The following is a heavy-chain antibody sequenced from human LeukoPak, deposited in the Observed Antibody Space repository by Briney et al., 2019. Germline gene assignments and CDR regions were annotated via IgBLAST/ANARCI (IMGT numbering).Heavy chain of an antibody. J-gene: IGHJ4*02. CDR3: ARDIYDSSGYTPGFDY. CDR2: MNPNSGNT. Sequence: ASVKVSCKASGYTFTSYDINWVRQATGQGLEWMGWMNPNSGNTGYAQKFQGRVTITADKSTSTAYMELSSLRSEDTAVYYCARDIYDSSGYTPGFDYWGQGTLVTVSS. D-gene: IGHD3-22*01. V-gene: IGHV1-8*01. CDR1: GYTFTSYD.